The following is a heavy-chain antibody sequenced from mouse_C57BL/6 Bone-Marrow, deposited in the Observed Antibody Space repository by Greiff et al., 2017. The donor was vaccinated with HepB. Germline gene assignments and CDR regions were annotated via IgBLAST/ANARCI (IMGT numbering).Heavy chain of an antibody. CDR2: GQGLEWIG. CDR3: SEDSAVYYCACLQSVYGYNWYFDV. J-gene: IGHJ1*03. CDR1: YTFSRRVH. D-gene: IGHD2-2*01. V-gene: IGHV1-87*01. Sequence: VQLQQSGPELARPWASVKISCQAFYTFSRRVHFAIRDTNYWMQWVKQRPGQGLEWIGAIYPGNGDTSYNQKFKGKATLTADKSSSTAYMQLSSQTSEDSAVYYCACLQSVYGYNWYFDVWGTGTTVTVSS.